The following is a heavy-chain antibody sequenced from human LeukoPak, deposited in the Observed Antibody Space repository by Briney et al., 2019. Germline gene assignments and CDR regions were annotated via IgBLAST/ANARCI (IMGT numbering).Heavy chain of an antibody. CDR2: MNPNSGNT. V-gene: IGHV1-8*01. J-gene: IGHJ6*02. Sequence: RASVKVSCKASGYTFTSYDINWVRQATGQGLEWMGWMNPNSGNTGYAQKFQGRVTMTRDTSTSTVYMELSSLRSEDTAVYYCATRNPNYYDSSGPRGYYYYGMDVWGQGTTVTVSS. D-gene: IGHD3-22*01. CDR1: GYTFTSYD. CDR3: ATRNPNYYDSSGPRGYYYYGMDV.